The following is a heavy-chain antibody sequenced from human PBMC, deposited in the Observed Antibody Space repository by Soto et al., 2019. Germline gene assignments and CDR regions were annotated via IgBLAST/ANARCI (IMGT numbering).Heavy chain of an antibody. D-gene: IGHD3-3*01. J-gene: IGHJ4*02. CDR1: GGSFSGYY. CDR3: ARFRPTIFGVVPKVFYFDY. CDR2: INHSGST. Sequence: QVQLQQWGAGLLKPSETLSLTCAVYGGSFSGYYWSWIRQPPGKGLEWIGEINHSGSTNYNPSLKSRVTISVDTSKNQFSLKLSSVTAADTAVYYCARFRPTIFGVVPKVFYFDYWGQGTLVTVSS. V-gene: IGHV4-34*01.